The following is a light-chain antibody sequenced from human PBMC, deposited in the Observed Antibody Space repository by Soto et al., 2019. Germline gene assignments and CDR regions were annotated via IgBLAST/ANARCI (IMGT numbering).Light chain of an antibody. Sequence: QAVVTQPPSASGSPGQSVTISCTGTSSDVGGYNYVSWYQQYPGIAPKLMIYEVTKRPSGVPDRFSGSKSGNTASLTVSGLQAEDEADYYCSSYAASNNFYFVFGGGTQLTVL. CDR3: SSYAASNNFYFV. J-gene: IGLJ3*02. CDR2: EVT. CDR1: SSDVGGYNY. V-gene: IGLV2-8*01.